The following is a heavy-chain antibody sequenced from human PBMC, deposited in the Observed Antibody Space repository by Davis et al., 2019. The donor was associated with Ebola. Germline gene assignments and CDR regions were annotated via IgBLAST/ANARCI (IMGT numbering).Heavy chain of an antibody. J-gene: IGHJ4*02. CDR2: ISTYNGNT. V-gene: IGHV1-18*01. Sequence: ASVKFSCKASGYTFTSYGISWVRQAPGQGLEWMGWISTYNGNTNYAQKLQGRVTITTDTSTRTAYMELRRLRSDDTAVYYCARDTQVTPFDYWGQGTLVTVSS. D-gene: IGHD2-21*02. CDR3: ARDTQVTPFDY. CDR1: GYTFTSYG.